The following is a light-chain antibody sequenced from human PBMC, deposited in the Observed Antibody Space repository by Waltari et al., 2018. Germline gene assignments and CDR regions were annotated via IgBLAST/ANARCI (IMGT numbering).Light chain of an antibody. Sequence: HQHHPGKAPKLILCEVTKRPSGVSSRFSGSKSGTTAYLTISGLQAEDEADYYCCTFAGYGGYVFGTGTVVTV. V-gene: IGLV2-23*02. CDR3: CTFAGYGGYV. CDR2: EVT. J-gene: IGLJ1*01.